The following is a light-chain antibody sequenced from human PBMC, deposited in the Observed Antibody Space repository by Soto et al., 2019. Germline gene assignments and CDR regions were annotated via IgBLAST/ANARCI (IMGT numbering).Light chain of an antibody. J-gene: IGKJ4*01. CDR1: QSVSSN. V-gene: IGKV3-15*01. CDR2: GAS. Sequence: IVMTQSPGTLSVSPGDRSTLSCRASQSVSSNLAWYQQKPGQAPRLLIFGASTRATGIPARFSGSGSGTEFTLTISSLQSEDFAVYYCQQYNNCPLTFGGGTKVDIK. CDR3: QQYNNCPLT.